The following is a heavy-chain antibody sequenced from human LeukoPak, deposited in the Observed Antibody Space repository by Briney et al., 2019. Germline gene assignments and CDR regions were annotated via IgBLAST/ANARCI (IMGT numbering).Heavy chain of an antibody. D-gene: IGHD2-21*02. J-gene: IGHJ4*02. CDR3: ARLPPYCGGDCPIHY. V-gene: IGHV5-51*01. CDR2: IYPGESDI. Sequence: HGESLKISCKGSGYSFTNYWIGWVRQMPGKGLEWVGLIYPGESDIRYSPSFQGQVTISADKSISTAYLQWSSLKASDTAMYYCARLPPYCGGDCPIHYWGQGTLVTVSS. CDR1: GYSFTNYW.